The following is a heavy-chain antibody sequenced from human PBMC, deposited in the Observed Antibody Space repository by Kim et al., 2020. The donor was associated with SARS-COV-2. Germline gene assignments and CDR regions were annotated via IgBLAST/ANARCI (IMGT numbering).Heavy chain of an antibody. V-gene: IGHV3-23*01. D-gene: IGHD1-26*01. CDR1: GFTFSTYA. CDR3: AKGPGGHLPPWYFHL. J-gene: IGHJ2*01. CDR2: ISDIGGSR. Sequence: GGSLRLSCTASGFTFSTYAMSWVRQAPGKGLELVSAISDIGGSRKYADSVKGRFTITRDNSKNTVYLQMNSPRGEDTAVYYCAKGPGGHLPPWYFHLWGRGTMVTVSS.